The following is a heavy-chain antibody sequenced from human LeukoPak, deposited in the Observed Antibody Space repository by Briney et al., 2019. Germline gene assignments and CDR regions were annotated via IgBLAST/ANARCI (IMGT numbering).Heavy chain of an antibody. J-gene: IGHJ4*02. V-gene: IGHV4-34*01. CDR3: ARGVYYDSSGYSYYFDY. D-gene: IGHD3-22*01. Sequence: SETLSLTCAVYGGSFSGYYWSWIRQPPGKGLEWIGEINHSGSTNYNPSLKSRVTISIDTSKNQFSLNLSSVTAADTAVYYCARGVYYDSSGYSYYFDYWGQGTLVTVSS. CDR2: INHSGST. CDR1: GGSFSGYY.